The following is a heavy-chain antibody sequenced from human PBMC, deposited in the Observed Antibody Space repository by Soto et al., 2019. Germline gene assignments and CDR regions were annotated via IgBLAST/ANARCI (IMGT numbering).Heavy chain of an antibody. CDR1: GYTFTGYH. Sequence: QVQLVQSGAEVKKPGASVKVSCKASGYTFTGYHMHWVRQAPGQGLEWMGWINPNSGGTNYAQKFQGWVTMTRDTSISTAYMELSRLRSDDTAVYYCARGLLLHLGELSFDYWGQGTLVTVSS. CDR2: INPNSGGT. J-gene: IGHJ4*02. D-gene: IGHD3-16*02. V-gene: IGHV1-2*04. CDR3: ARGLLLHLGELSFDY.